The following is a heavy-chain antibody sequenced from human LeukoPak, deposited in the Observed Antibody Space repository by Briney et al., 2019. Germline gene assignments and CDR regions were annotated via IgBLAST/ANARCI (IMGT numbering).Heavy chain of an antibody. Sequence: ASVKVSCKASGYTFTSYHIDWVRQAPGQGPEWMGWMNAKSGHTGYAQNLEGRVTMTTDTSTSTAYMELRSLRSDDTAVYYCARDRPLRFLEWLNIRGEFDYWGQGTLVTVSS. V-gene: IGHV1-8*01. CDR2: MNAKSGHT. J-gene: IGHJ4*02. CDR3: ARDRPLRFLEWLNIRGEFDY. D-gene: IGHD3-3*01. CDR1: GYTFTSYH.